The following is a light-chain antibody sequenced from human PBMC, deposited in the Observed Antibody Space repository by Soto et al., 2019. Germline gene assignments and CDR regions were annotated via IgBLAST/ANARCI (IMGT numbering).Light chain of an antibody. CDR2: GAS. J-gene: IGKJ5*01. CDR1: QSVSSSY. CDR3: QQYVSSPRIT. V-gene: IGKV3-20*01. Sequence: EIVLTQSPGTLSLSPGERATLSCRASQSVSSSYLAWYQQKPGQAPRLLIYGASSRATGSPDRFSGSGSGTDFTLTISRLEPEDFAVYYCQQYVSSPRITFGKGTRRESK.